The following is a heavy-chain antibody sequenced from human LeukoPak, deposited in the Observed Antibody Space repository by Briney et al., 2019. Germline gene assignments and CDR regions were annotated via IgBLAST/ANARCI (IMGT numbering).Heavy chain of an antibody. CDR2: IYYSGST. J-gene: IGHJ4*02. V-gene: IGHV4-59*08. CDR3: AAGGHGKGYRFDS. D-gene: IGHD3-16*01. Sequence: PSETLSLTCTVSGDSISSYYWSWIRQPPGKGLEWIGYIYYSGSTNYSPSLKSRVTISVDTSKNQFSLKLSSVTAADTAVYYCAAGGHGKGYRFDSWGQGTLVTVSS. CDR1: GDSISSYY.